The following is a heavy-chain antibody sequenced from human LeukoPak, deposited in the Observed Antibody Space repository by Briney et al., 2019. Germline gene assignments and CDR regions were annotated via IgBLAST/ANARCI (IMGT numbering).Heavy chain of an antibody. CDR3: ARSRKYGAVTTYSWFDP. Sequence: SETLSLTCTVSGGSISCSTYYWGWSRQPPGKGLERIASIYYTGSTNYNPSLKSRVTISVDTSKNQFSLKLSSVTAADTAVYYCARSRKYGAVTTYSWFDPWGQGTLVIVSS. D-gene: IGHD4-17*01. V-gene: IGHV4-39*01. J-gene: IGHJ5*02. CDR2: IYYTGST. CDR1: GGSISCSTYY.